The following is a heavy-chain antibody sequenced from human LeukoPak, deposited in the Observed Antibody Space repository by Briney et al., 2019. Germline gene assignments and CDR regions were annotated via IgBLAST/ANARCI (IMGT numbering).Heavy chain of an antibody. J-gene: IGHJ4*02. Sequence: SGGSLRLSCAASGFTFSSYWMSWVRQAPGKGLEWVANIKQDGSEKYYVDSVKGRFTISRDNAKNSLYLQMNSLRAEDTAVYYCARAVVVTAIPSYYFDYWGQGTLVTVSS. D-gene: IGHD2-21*02. CDR1: GFTFSSYW. CDR3: ARAVVVTAIPSYYFDY. CDR2: IKQDGSEK. V-gene: IGHV3-7*03.